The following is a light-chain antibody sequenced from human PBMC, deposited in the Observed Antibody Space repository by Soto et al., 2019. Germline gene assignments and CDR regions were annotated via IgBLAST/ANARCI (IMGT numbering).Light chain of an antibody. CDR3: QQYGISHIT. J-gene: IGKJ5*01. CDR1: QTIGSNY. V-gene: IGKV3-20*01. Sequence: ESVLTHSPGTLSLSPGETATLSCSASQTIGSNYLAWYQQKPGQAPRLLVYGASNRATGIPDRFSGRGSGTDFTLTISRLEPEDFAVYYCQQYGISHITFGQGTRLEIK. CDR2: GAS.